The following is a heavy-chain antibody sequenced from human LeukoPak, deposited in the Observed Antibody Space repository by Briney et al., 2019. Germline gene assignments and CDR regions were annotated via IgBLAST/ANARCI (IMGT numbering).Heavy chain of an antibody. CDR3: ARADRLDGGSYLIGP. V-gene: IGHV1-2*02. CDR1: GYSFTDYY. J-gene: IGHJ5*02. Sequence: ASVKVSCKTSGYSFTDYYMHWVRQAPGQGLEWMGWINPNSGGTSSAQKFQGRVTMTRDTSITTVYMEVSWLTSDDTAIYYCARADRLDGGSYLIGPWGQGTLVTVSS. D-gene: IGHD2-21*01. CDR2: INPNSGGT.